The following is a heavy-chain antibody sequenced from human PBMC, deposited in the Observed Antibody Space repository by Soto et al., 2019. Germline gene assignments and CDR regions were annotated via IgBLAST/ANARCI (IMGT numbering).Heavy chain of an antibody. CDR3: ARLWRGYVSDIGTNHAPIAP. V-gene: IGHV3-48*01. CDR1: GFTFSSNG. D-gene: IGHD2-15*01. Sequence: EVQLVESGGGLVQPGGSLRLSCEASGFTFSSNGMNWVRQAPGKGLEWVSFISIGSSTINYAASVRGRFTIARDTAKTPLAPQMNSLAAGHPALYFCARLWRGYVSDIGTNHAPIAPWGQGPLVTASS. J-gene: IGHJ5*02. CDR2: ISIGSSTI.